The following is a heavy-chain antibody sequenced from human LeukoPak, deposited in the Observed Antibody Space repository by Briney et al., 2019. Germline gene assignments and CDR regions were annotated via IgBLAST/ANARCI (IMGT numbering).Heavy chain of an antibody. J-gene: IGHJ4*02. D-gene: IGHD2-15*01. CDR1: GGTFSSYA. V-gene: IGHV1-69*04. CDR3: ARPTKAYSYYFDY. CDR2: IIPILGIA. Sequence: SVKVSCKAFGGTFSSYAISWVRQAPGQGLEWMGRIIPILGIANYAQKFQGRVTITADKSTSTAYMELSSLRSEDTAVYYCARPTKAYSYYFDYWGQGTLVTVSS.